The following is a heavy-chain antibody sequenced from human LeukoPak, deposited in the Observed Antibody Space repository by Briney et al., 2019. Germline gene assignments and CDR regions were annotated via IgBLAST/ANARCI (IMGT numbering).Heavy chain of an antibody. CDR3: ASPAGDY. V-gene: IGHV1-18*04. Sequence: ASVKVSCKASGYTFTGYYMHWVRQAPGQGREWMGWISAYNGNTNYAQKLQGRVTMTTDTSTSTAYMELRSLRSDDTAVYYCASPAGDYWGQGTLVTVSS. CDR1: GYTFTGYY. J-gene: IGHJ4*02. CDR2: ISAYNGNT.